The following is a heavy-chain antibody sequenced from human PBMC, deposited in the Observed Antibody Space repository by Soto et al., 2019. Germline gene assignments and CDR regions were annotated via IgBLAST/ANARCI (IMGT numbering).Heavy chain of an antibody. CDR2: IIPMFGIT. Sequence: QVHLVQAGAEVKKPGSSVKVSCRASGGTFNRYSISWVRQAPGQGLEWMGRIIPMFGITNYAQTFQGRVMTTADKSANTAYMEMSGLRSAATPMYYCATLYEVDCTTTTCYGDCDYWGQGTLVTVSS. J-gene: IGHJ4*02. CDR1: GGTFNRYS. V-gene: IGHV1-69*02. CDR3: ATLYEVDCTTTTCYGDCDY. D-gene: IGHD2-2*01.